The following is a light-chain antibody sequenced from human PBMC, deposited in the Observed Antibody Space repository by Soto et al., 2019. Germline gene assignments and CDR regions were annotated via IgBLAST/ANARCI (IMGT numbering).Light chain of an antibody. CDR1: SSDVGGYNY. V-gene: IGLV2-8*01. CDR2: EVS. J-gene: IGLJ1*01. CDR3: SPYAGSPEV. Sequence: QSALTQPPSASGSPGQSVTISCTGTSSDVGGYNYVSWYQQHPGKAPKLLIYEVSKRPSGVPDRFSGSKSGNTASLTVSGLQAEDEADYYCSPYAGSPEVFGTGTKVTVL.